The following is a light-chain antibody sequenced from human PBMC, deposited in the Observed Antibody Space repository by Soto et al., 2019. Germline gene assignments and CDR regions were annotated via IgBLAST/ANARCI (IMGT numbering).Light chain of an antibody. CDR2: DAS. V-gene: IGKV3-11*01. Sequence: EIVLTQSPATLSLSPGERATLSCRASQSVSSYLAWYQQKPGQAPRLLIYDASNRATGIPARFSGSGSGTDFTLYISSLEPEDFAVYYCQQRSNWPRLFTFGPGTKVDI. J-gene: IGKJ3*01. CDR1: QSVSSY. CDR3: QQRSNWPRLFT.